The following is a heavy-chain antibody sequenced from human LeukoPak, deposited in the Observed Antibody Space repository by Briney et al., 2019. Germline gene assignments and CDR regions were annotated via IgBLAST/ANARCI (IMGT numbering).Heavy chain of an antibody. CDR3: ARRCSSISCYSY. V-gene: IGHV4-34*01. J-gene: IGHJ4*02. D-gene: IGHD2-2*02. Sequence: PSETLSLTCAVYGGSFSGFYWSWIRQPPGKGLEWIGEINHSGSTNYNPSLKSRITISVDTSKNQFSLKLSSVTAADTAVYYCARRCSSISCYSYWGQGTLVTVSS. CDR2: INHSGST. CDR1: GGSFSGFY.